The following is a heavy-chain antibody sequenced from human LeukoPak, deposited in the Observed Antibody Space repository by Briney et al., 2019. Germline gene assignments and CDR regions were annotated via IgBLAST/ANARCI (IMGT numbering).Heavy chain of an antibody. CDR2: IYYSGST. CDR1: GGSISSSSYS. J-gene: IGHJ4*02. Sequence: PSETLSLTCTVPGGSISSSSYSWGWLRQPPGKGLEWIVSIYYSGSTYYNPSLKSRLTISVNTSKNQFSPKLSSVTAADTAVYYCARQPDFWSGYAWWGQGTLVTVSS. D-gene: IGHD3-3*01. V-gene: IGHV4-39*01. CDR3: ARQPDFWSGYAW.